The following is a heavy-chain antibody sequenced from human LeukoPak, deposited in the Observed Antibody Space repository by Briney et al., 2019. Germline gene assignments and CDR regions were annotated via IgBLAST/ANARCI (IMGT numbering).Heavy chain of an antibody. V-gene: IGHV1-46*01. CDR2: INPTGGST. D-gene: IGHD5-24*01. CDR1: GYTFTSYY. CDR3: AREMATIPTNRRRESSDDAFDI. Sequence: ASVKVSCKASGYTFTSYYMHWVRQAPGQGLEWMGLINPTGGSTGYAQKFQGRVTMTRDMSTSTVYMELSSLRSEDTAVYYCAREMATIPTNRRRESSDDAFDIWGQGTMVTVSS. J-gene: IGHJ3*02.